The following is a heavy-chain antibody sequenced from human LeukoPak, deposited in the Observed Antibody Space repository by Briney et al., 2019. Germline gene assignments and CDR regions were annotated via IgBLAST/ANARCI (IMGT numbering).Heavy chain of an antibody. J-gene: IGHJ4*02. CDR1: GGSISSYY. Sequence: SETLSLTRTVSGGSISSYYWSWIRQPAGKGLEWIGRIYTSGSTNYNPSLKSRVTMSVDTSKNQFSLKLSSVTAADTAVYYCARGGHVVVPAPYYFDYWGQGTLVTVSS. CDR3: ARGGHVVVPAPYYFDY. V-gene: IGHV4-4*07. D-gene: IGHD2-2*01. CDR2: IYTSGST.